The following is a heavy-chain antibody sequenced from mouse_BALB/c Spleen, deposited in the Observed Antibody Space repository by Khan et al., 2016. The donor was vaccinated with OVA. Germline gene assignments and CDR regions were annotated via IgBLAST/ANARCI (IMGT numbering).Heavy chain of an antibody. V-gene: IGHV3-2*02. CDR3: ASKLVGYYARDY. Sequence: EVQLQQSGPGLVKPSQSLSLTCTVTGYSITRDYAWNWIRQFPGNELGWMGYISTSGSASYNPSFKSRITITLDTSTNQSFLQLDSVTPADTATYYCASKLVGYYARDYWGQGTSVTVSS. J-gene: IGHJ4*01. CDR1: GYSITRDYA. CDR2: ISTSGSA. D-gene: IGHD1-3*01.